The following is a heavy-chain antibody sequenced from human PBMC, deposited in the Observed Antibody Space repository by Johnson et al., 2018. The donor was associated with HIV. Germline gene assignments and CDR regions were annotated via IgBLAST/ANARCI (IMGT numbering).Heavy chain of an antibody. CDR1: GFTFSDYY. CDR2: ISSSGTTI. Sequence: QVHLVESGGGLVKPGGSLSLSCAASGFTFSDYYMSWIRQAPGKGLEWVSYISSSGTTIYYADSVKGRFTISRDNSKNTLYLQMNSLRAEDTAVYYCAREGEGYSSSWYDAFDIWGQGTMVTVSS. D-gene: IGHD6-13*01. V-gene: IGHV3-11*04. J-gene: IGHJ3*02. CDR3: AREGEGYSSSWYDAFDI.